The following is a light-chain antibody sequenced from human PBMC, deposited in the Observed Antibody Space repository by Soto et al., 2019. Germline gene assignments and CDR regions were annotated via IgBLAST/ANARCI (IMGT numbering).Light chain of an antibody. CDR2: STS. V-gene: IGLV8-61*01. J-gene: IGLJ3*02. CDR3: VLYLGDAISGV. Sequence: QTVVTQEPSLSVSPGGTVTLTCGLSSGSVSTHYYASWYQQIPGQSPRTLIYSTSTRSSGVPARFSGSILGNKAALTITGAQAEDECDYYCVLYLGDAISGVFGGGTKLTVL. CDR1: SGSVSTHYY.